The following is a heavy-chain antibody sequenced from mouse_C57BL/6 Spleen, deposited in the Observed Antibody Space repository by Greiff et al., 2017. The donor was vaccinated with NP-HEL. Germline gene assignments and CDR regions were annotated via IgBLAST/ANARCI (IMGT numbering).Heavy chain of an antibody. J-gene: IGHJ3*01. V-gene: IGHV14-1*01. CDR2: IDPEDGDT. CDR1: GFNIKDYY. D-gene: IGHD2-2*01. CDR3: TEVDYGYDGGFAY. Sequence: EVQLQQSGAELVRPGASVKLSCTASGFNIKDYYMHWVKQRPDQGLEWIGRIDPEDGDTEYAPKFQGKATMTADTSSNTAYLQLSSLTSEDTAVYYCTEVDYGYDGGFAYWGQGTLVTVSA.